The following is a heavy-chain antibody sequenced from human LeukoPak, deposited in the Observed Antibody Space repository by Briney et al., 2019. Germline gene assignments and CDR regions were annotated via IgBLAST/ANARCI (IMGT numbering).Heavy chain of an antibody. CDR1: GFTFSSYG. D-gene: IGHD6-13*01. CDR3: AKGYSSSWYSGDFDY. Sequence: GRSLRLSCAASGFTFSSYGMHRVRQAPGKELEWVAVISYDGSNKYYADSVKGRFTISRDNSKNTLYLQMNSLRAEDTAVYYCAKGYSSSWYSGDFDYWGQGTLVTVSS. J-gene: IGHJ4*02. CDR2: ISYDGSNK. V-gene: IGHV3-30*18.